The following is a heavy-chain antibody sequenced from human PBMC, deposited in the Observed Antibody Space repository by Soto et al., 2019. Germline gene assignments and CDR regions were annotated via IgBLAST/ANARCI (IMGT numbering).Heavy chain of an antibody. Sequence: SQTLSLTCAISGDSVSSNSAAWNWIRQSPSRGLEWLGRTYYRSKWYNDYAVSVKSRITINPDTSKNQFSLQLNSVTPEDTAVYYCAREFGYNWIRYYYYGMDVWGQGTTVTVSS. D-gene: IGHD1-20*01. J-gene: IGHJ6*02. CDR2: TYYRSKWYN. CDR1: GDSVSSNSAA. CDR3: AREFGYNWIRYYYYGMDV. V-gene: IGHV6-1*01.